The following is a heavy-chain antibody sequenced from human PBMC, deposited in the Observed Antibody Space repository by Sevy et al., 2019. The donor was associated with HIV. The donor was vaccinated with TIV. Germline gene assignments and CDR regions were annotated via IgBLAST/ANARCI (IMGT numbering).Heavy chain of an antibody. CDR3: AREGCTKPHDY. J-gene: IGHJ4*02. CDR2: LSFGCGKI. CDR1: GFDFSIYS. Sequence: GGSLRLSCAASGFDFSIYSMSWVRQAPGKGLEWVSTLSFGCGKINYADSVKGRFTISRDNSKRWVYQQMNNMRVEDTAVYYCAREGCTKPHDYWGQGTLVTVSS. D-gene: IGHD2-8*01. V-gene: IGHV3-23*01.